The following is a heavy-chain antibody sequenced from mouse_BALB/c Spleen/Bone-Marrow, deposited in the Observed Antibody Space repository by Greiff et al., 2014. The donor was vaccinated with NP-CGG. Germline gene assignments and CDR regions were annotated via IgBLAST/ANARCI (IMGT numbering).Heavy chain of an antibody. J-gene: IGHJ2*01. CDR1: GFTFSSYA. V-gene: IGHV5-9-3*01. D-gene: IGHD2-3*01. CDR2: IRSGGSYT. Sequence: EVQGVESGGNLVKPGGSLKLSCAASGFTFSSYAMSWVRQTPEKRLEWVATIRSGGSYTYYPDSVKGRFTISRDNAKSTLYLQMRSLRSEDTAMYYCARQGDGYYDYWGQGTTLTVPS. CDR3: ARQGDGYYDY.